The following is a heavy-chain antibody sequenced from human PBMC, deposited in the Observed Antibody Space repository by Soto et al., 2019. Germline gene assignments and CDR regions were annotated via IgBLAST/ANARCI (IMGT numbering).Heavy chain of an antibody. D-gene: IGHD1-26*01. Sequence: ASVKVSCKASGYTFTTYGISWVLQAPGQGLEWMGWISAYNGHTNYAQKLQGRVTMTTDTSTSTAYMELRSLRSDDTAVYYCALDSGSSRPEHSYYCGQGTLVIVAS. CDR2: ISAYNGHT. CDR3: ALDSGSSRPEHSYY. CDR1: GYTFTTYG. J-gene: IGHJ4*02. V-gene: IGHV1-18*01.